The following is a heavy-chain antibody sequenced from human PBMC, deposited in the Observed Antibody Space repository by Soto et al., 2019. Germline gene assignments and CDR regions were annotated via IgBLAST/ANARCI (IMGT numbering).Heavy chain of an antibody. V-gene: IGHV3-11*01. Sequence: GGSLRLSCAASGFTVSDYYMSWIRQAPGKGLEWVSYISSSGSTIYYADSVKGRFTISSDNAKNSLYLQMNSLRAEDTAVYYCALLPIVVVPAAISSPPIDYWGQGTLVTVSS. J-gene: IGHJ4*02. CDR3: ALLPIVVVPAAISSPPIDY. D-gene: IGHD2-2*01. CDR1: GFTVSDYY. CDR2: ISSSGSTI.